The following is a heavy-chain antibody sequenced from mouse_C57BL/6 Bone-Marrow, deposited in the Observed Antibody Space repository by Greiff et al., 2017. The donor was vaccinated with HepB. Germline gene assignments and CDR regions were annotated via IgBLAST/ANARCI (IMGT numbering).Heavy chain of an antibody. CDR2: IDTETGVT. CDR3: TWAYYDSSWAMDY. J-gene: IGHJ4*01. Sequence: QVQLKESGAELVRPGASVTLSCKASGYTFTDYEMHWVKQTPVHGLEWLGAIDTETGVTAYTQKFKGKAILTADKYSSTAYMELRSLTSDDSAVYACTWAYYDSSWAMDYWGQGTSVTVSS. CDR1: GYTFTDYE. D-gene: IGHD1-1*01. V-gene: IGHV1-15*01.